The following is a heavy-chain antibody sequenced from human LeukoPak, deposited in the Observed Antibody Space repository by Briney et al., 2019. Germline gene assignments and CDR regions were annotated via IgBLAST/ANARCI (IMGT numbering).Heavy chain of an antibody. D-gene: IGHD3-10*01. Sequence: SVKVSCKASGGTFSSYAISWVRQAPGQGLEWMGGIIPIFGTANYAQKFQGRVTITTDESTSTAYMELSSLRSEDTAVYYCARVEPLFYYGSGSYDAFDIWGQGTMVTVSS. CDR2: IIPIFGTA. V-gene: IGHV1-69*05. CDR3: ARVEPLFYYGSGSYDAFDI. CDR1: GGTFSSYA. J-gene: IGHJ3*02.